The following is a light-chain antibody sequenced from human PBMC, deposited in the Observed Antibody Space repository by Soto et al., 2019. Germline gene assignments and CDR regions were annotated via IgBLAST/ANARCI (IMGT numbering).Light chain of an antibody. J-gene: IGKJ5*01. CDR1: QIVSIY. V-gene: IGKV3-11*01. Sequence: EIVMTHSPATLSLSPVGRATLSCSASQIVSIYLAWYQQRPGQAPRLLIYDASNRATGIPARSSGSGSGTDFTLTLRSLEPEDLAVYYCPQRRNSPPITFGQGTRLETK. CDR2: DAS. CDR3: PQRRNSPPIT.